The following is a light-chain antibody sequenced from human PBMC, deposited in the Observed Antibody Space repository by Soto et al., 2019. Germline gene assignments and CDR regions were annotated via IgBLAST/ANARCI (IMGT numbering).Light chain of an antibody. CDR3: CSYAGSSTFEV. Sequence: QSALTQPASVSGSPGQSITISCTGTSSDVGSYNLVSWYQQHPGKAPKLMIYEVSKRPSGVSNRFSGSKSGNTASLTISGLQAEDEPDYYCCSYAGSSTFEVFGGGTKLTVL. V-gene: IGLV2-23*02. CDR1: SSDVGSYNL. CDR2: EVS. J-gene: IGLJ2*01.